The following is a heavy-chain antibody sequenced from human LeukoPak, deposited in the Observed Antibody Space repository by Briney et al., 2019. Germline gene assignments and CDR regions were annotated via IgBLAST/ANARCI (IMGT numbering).Heavy chain of an antibody. V-gene: IGHV4-34*01. Sequence: SETLSLTCAGYGGSFSGYYWSWIRQPPGKGLEWIGEINHSGSTNYNPSLKSRVTISVDTSKNQFSLKLSSVTAADTAVYYCAAFYDISSWFDPWGQGTLVTVSS. CDR2: INHSGST. J-gene: IGHJ5*02. CDR3: AAFYDISSWFDP. D-gene: IGHD3-9*01. CDR1: GGSFSGYY.